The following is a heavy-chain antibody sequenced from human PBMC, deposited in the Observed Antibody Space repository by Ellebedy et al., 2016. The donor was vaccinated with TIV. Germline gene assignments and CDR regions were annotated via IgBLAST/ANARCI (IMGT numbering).Heavy chain of an antibody. V-gene: IGHV3-7*01. D-gene: IGHD3-3*01. CDR3: VGFGVFNL. CDR2: IKTDGSET. CDR1: GFSFSNFW. Sequence: PGGSLRLSCAAWGFSFSNFWMSWVRQAPGKGLEWVAHIKTDGSETYYVDSGKGRFTISRENDKNALFLQMDGLRVDDSAVYYCVGFGVFNLWGQGAPVTVSS. J-gene: IGHJ5*02.